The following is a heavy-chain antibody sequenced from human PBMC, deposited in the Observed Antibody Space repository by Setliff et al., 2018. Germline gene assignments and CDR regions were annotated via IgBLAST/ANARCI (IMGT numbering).Heavy chain of an antibody. CDR3: ARDLNRWFGEFAFDI. Sequence: GASVKVSCKASGDTFSTYSLSWVRQAPGQGLEWMGGIIPLLETAKYAQKFQDRVTITADKSTSTVYMELNSLRSDDTAVYYCARDLNRWFGEFAFDIWGQGTMVTVSS. CDR2: IIPLLETA. J-gene: IGHJ3*02. CDR1: GDTFSTYS. D-gene: IGHD3-10*01. V-gene: IGHV1-69*06.